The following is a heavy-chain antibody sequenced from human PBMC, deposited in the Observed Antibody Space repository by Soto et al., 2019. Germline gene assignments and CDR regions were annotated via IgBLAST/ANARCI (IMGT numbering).Heavy chain of an antibody. CDR2: IFSNDEK. Sequence: QVTLKESGPVLVKPTETLTLTCTVSGFSLSNARMGVSWIRQPPGKALEWLAHIFSNDEKSYSTSLKSRLTISKDTSKRQVVLTMTNMDPVDTATYYCARIRGWYYFDYWGQGTLVTVSS. V-gene: IGHV2-26*01. J-gene: IGHJ4*02. CDR1: GFSLSNARMG. CDR3: ARIRGWYYFDY.